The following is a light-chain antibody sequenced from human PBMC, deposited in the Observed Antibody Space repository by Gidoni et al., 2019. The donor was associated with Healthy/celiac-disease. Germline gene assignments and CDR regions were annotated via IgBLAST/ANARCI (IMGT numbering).Light chain of an antibody. CDR1: QSVSSY. Sequence: EIVLTQSPATLSLSPVERATLSCRASQSVSSYLAWYQQKPGQAPRLLIYDATNRATGIPARFSGSGSGTDFTLTLSSLEPEDFAVYYCQQRSNWPLFGGGTKVEIK. V-gene: IGKV3-11*01. CDR3: QQRSNWPL. J-gene: IGKJ4*01. CDR2: DAT.